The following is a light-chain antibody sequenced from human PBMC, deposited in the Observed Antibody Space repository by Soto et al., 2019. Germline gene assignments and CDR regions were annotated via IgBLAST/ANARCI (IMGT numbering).Light chain of an antibody. V-gene: IGKV3-15*01. CDR3: QQYGSSPET. Sequence: EIVMPQSPATLSVSPGERATLSCRASQSVSSNLAWYQQKPGQAPRLLIYGAFTRATGIPARFSGSGSGTEFTLTISRLEPEEFAVYYCQQYGSSPETVGQGTKVDI. J-gene: IGKJ1*01. CDR1: QSVSSN. CDR2: GAF.